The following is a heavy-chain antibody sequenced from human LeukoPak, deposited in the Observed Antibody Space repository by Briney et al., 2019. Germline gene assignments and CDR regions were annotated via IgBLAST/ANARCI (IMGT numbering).Heavy chain of an antibody. D-gene: IGHD1-26*01. CDR1: GFTVNTNY. J-gene: IGHJ6*04. CDR2: MHSVGTT. Sequence: PGGSLRLSCAASGFTVNTNYMSWVRQAPGKGLEWVSIMHSVGTTYYADSVKGRFTFPRDNSKNTLYLQMNNLRAEDTAVYYCARDGSSGRGYYYYYGMDVWGEGTTVTVSS. CDR3: ARDGSSGRGYYYYYGMDV. V-gene: IGHV3-53*01.